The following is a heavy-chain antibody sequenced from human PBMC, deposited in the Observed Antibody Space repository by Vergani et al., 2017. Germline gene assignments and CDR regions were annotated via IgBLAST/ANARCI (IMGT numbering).Heavy chain of an antibody. J-gene: IGHJ6*02. CDR3: AKANPRNSGYDYLFYYHSMDV. D-gene: IGHD5-12*01. CDR1: GFTFNHYA. V-gene: IGHV3-23*01. CDR2: ISGSGGST. Sequence: EVQLLESGGDLVQPGGSLRLSCAASGFTFNHYAMNWVRQAPGTGLEWVSGISGSGGSTYYAGSVKGRFTISRDSSKNTLYLQMNSLSAVDTAVYYCAKANPRNSGYDYLFYYHSMDVWGQGTTVTVSS.